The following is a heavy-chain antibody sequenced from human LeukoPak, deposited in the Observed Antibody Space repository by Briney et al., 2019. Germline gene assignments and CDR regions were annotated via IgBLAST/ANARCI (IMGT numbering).Heavy chain of an antibody. J-gene: IGHJ4*02. D-gene: IGHD3-10*01. Sequence: PGGSLRLSCAASGFTFSNYWMHWVRQASGKGLVWVSRINSDGSSTSYADSVKGRFTISRDNAKNTLYLQMNSLRAEDTAVYYCASRYYGSGSYYRLDCWGQGTLVTVSS. CDR1: GFTFSNYW. CDR3: ASRYYGSGSYYRLDC. V-gene: IGHV3-74*01. CDR2: INSDGSST.